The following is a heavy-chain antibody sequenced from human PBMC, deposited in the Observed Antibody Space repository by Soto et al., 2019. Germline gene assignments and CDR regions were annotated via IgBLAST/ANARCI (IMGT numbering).Heavy chain of an antibody. CDR2: IYWDDNK. CDR3: VHKGGGDRILDY. J-gene: IGHJ4*02. D-gene: IGHD3-16*01. V-gene: IGHV2-5*02. Sequence: QITLKESGPMLVKPTQTLTLTCTFSGFSLSASGVGVGWIRQPPGKALEWLALIYWDDNKHYSPSLKSRLTITKDPPKNQVVLTMTNMDPVDTATYSCVHKGGGDRILDYWGQGTLVTVSS. CDR1: GFSLSASGVG.